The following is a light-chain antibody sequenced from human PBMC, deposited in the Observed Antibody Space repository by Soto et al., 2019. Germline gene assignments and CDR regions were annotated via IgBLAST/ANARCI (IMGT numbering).Light chain of an antibody. CDR1: QSVSSY. J-gene: IGKJ1*01. V-gene: IGKV3-11*01. CDR3: QQRSNWPPLT. Sequence: EIVLTQSPATLSLSPGERATLSYRASQSVSSYLAWYQQKPGQAPRLLIYDASNRATGIPARFSGSGSGTDFTLNISSLEPEDFAVYYCQQRSNWPPLTVGQGTKVEIK. CDR2: DAS.